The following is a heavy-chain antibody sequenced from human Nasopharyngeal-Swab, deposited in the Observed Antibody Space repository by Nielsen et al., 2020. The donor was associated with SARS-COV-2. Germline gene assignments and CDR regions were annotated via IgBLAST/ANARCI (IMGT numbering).Heavy chain of an antibody. Sequence: GESLKISCAASGFTLITYAMTWVRQAPGKGLEWVSSINPGGGSTYYADSVKGRFTISRDNSKNTLYLQMNSLRAEDTAMYYCVIGGKGYSGKNRRDYFYGMDVWGQGTTVTVSS. CDR3: VIGGKGYSGKNRRDYFYGMDV. V-gene: IGHV3-23*01. D-gene: IGHD1-26*01. CDR1: GFTLITYA. CDR2: INPGGGST. J-gene: IGHJ6*02.